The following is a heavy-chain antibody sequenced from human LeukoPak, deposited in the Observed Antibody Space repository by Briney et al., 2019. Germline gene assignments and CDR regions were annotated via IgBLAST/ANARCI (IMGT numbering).Heavy chain of an antibody. V-gene: IGHV3-23*01. CDR3: AKDQYDSSGYPTSADY. J-gene: IGHJ4*02. D-gene: IGHD3-22*01. Sequence: GGSLRLSCAASGFTFSSYGMSWVRQAPGKGLEWVSAISGSGGSTYYADSVKGRFTISRDNSKNTLYLQMNSLRAVDTAVYYCAKDQYDSSGYPTSADYWGQGTLVTVSS. CDR2: ISGSGGST. CDR1: GFTFSSYG.